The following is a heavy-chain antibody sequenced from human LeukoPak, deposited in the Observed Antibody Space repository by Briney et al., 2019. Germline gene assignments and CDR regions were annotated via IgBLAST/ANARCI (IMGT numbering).Heavy chain of an antibody. CDR3: ARDYRFFQEQVGPYYSYGLDV. Sequence: ASVKVSCKASGYTFTGYSIHWVRQAPGQGLEWMGWIYPNSGGTNYAQKFQGRVTMTRDTSINTAYMELSRLRSDDTAVYYCARDYRFFQEQVGPYYSYGLDVWGQGITVTVSS. CDR1: GYTFTGYS. CDR2: IYPNSGGT. J-gene: IGHJ6*02. D-gene: IGHD6-13*01. V-gene: IGHV1-2*02.